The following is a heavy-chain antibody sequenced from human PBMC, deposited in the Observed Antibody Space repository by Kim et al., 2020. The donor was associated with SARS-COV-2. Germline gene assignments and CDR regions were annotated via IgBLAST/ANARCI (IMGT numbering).Heavy chain of an antibody. CDR3: ARERELSS. CDR1: GFRFGSSS. Sequence: GGSLRLSCAASGFRFGSSSMHWVRQAPGKALEWISYIGIGTGAVNYADSVKGRFTISRDNAKNSLYLQMNSLRDEDTAIYYCARERELSSWGQGTLVTVS. J-gene: IGHJ5*02. D-gene: IGHD3-16*02. CDR2: IGIGTGAV. V-gene: IGHV3-48*02.